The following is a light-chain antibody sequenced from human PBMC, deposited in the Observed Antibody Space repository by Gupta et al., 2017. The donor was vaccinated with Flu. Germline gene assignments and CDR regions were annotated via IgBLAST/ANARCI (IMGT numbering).Light chain of an antibody. Sequence: DIVMTQSPLSLPVTPGEPASISCRCSQSLLHSDGYNYLDWYLQKPGQSPQLLIYLGSNRAAGVPDRFSGSGSGTDFTLKISRGEAEDVGVYYCRQALQVPPITFGQGTRLEIK. CDR1: QSLLHSDGYNY. V-gene: IGKV2-28*01. CDR2: LGS. CDR3: RQALQVPPIT. J-gene: IGKJ5*01.